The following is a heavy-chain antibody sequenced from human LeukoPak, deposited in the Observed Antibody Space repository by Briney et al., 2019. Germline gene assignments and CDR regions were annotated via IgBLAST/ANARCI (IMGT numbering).Heavy chain of an antibody. CDR1: GGSFSGYY. J-gene: IGHJ4*02. V-gene: IGHV4-34*01. Sequence: SETLSLTCAVYGGSFSGYYWSWIRQPPGKGLEWIGEINHSGSTNYNPSLKSRVTISVDTSKNQFSLKLSSVTAADTAVYYCASPGHCSSTSCYGTLDYWGQGTLVTVSS. CDR3: ASPGHCSSTSCYGTLDY. CDR2: INHSGST. D-gene: IGHD2-2*01.